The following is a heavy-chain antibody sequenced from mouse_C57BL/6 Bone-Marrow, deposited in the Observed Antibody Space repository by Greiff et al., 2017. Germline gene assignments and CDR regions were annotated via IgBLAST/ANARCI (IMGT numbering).Heavy chain of an antibody. Sequence: DVMLVESGGGLVKPGGSLKLSCAASGFTFSSYAMSWVRQTPEKRLEWVATISDGGSYTYYPDNVKGRFTISRDNAKNNLYLQMSHLKSEDTAMYYCAREGLFDYWGQGTTLTVSS. V-gene: IGHV5-4*01. D-gene: IGHD2-13*01. CDR2: ISDGGSYT. CDR3: AREGLFDY. CDR1: GFTFSSYA. J-gene: IGHJ2*01.